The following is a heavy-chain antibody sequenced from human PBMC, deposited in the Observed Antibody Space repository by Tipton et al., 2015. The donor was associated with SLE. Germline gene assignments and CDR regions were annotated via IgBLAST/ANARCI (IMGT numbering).Heavy chain of an antibody. D-gene: IGHD3-10*01. V-gene: IGHV3-30*02. CDR1: GFAFNFYG. CDR3: AKDGTGVVRAEF. Sequence: SLRLSCDTSGFAFNFYGIHWVRQAPGKGLEWVALIRFNGDNRYYAESVKGRFTFSRDSLKNTLYLQINNVRREDTGTYYCAKDGTGVVRAEFGGEGALCTVS. J-gene: IGHJ4*02. CDR2: IRFNGDNR.